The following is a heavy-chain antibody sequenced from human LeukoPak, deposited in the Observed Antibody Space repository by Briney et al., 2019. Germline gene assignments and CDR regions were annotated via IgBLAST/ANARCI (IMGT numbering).Heavy chain of an antibody. CDR2: ISSSGSTI. D-gene: IGHD3-16*02. CDR1: GFTFSDYY. CDR3: ASLYDYVWGSYRWFDY. Sequence: GGSLRRSCAASGFTFSDYYMSWIRQAPGKGLEWVSYISSSGSTIYYADSVKGRFTISRDNAKNSLYLQMNSLRAEDTAVYYCASLYDYVWGSYRWFDYWGQGTLVTVSS. J-gene: IGHJ4*02. V-gene: IGHV3-11*01.